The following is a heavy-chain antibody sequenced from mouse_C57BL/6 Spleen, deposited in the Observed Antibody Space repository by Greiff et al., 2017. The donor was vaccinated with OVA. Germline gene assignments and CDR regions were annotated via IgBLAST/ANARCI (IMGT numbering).Heavy chain of an antibody. CDR3: ARVGSYYGRYAMDY. Sequence: VQLQQPGAELVKPGASVKMSCKASGYTFTSYWLTWVKQRPGQGLEWIGDIYPGSGSTNYNEKFKSKATLTVDTSSSTAYMQLSSLTSEDSAVYYCARVGSYYGRYAMDYWGQGTSVTVSA. D-gene: IGHD1-1*01. CDR1: GYTFTSYW. J-gene: IGHJ4*01. V-gene: IGHV1-55*01. CDR2: IYPGSGST.